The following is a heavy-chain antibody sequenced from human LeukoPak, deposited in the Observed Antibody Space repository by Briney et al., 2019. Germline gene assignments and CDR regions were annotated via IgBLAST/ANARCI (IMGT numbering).Heavy chain of an antibody. V-gene: IGHV3-30*04. D-gene: IGHD3-3*01. CDR2: ISYDGSNK. CDR3: ATNIAGDYDFWSGYSYYFDY. J-gene: IGHJ4*02. CDR1: GFTFSIYA. Sequence: PGRSLRLSCAASGFTFSIYAMHWVRQAPGKGLEWVAVISYDGSNKYYADSVKGRFTISRDNSKNTLYLQMNSLRAEDTAVYYCATNIAGDYDFWSGYSYYFDYWGQGTLVTVSS.